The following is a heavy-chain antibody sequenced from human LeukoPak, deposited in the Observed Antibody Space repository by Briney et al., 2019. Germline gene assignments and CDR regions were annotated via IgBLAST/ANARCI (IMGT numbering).Heavy chain of an antibody. D-gene: IGHD3-10*01. J-gene: IGHJ5*02. V-gene: IGHV3-30*03. CDR2: ISFDGSNE. Sequence: GGSLRLSCATSGFTFSGYGMHWVRQAPGKGLEWVAVISFDGSNEYYADSVKGRFTISRGNSVNTLYLQMNSLRAEDTAVYYCVRGRGSYGWFDPWGQGTLVTVSS. CDR1: GFTFSGYG. CDR3: VRGRGSYGWFDP.